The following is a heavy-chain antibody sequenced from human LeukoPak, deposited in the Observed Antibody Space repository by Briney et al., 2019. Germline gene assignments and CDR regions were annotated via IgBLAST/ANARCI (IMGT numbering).Heavy chain of an antibody. J-gene: IGHJ4*02. CDR3: AKVAKYYYGSETYYFFEH. CDR1: GFTFTTYW. D-gene: IGHD3-10*01. Sequence: GGSLRLSCAASGFTFTTYWMTWVRQAPGKGLEWVASINQDGTEIYYVDSVKGRFTISRDNAKNSLYLQMNSLRVEDTAVFYCAKVAKYYYGSETYYFFEHWGQGTPVTASS. CDR2: INQDGTEI. V-gene: IGHV3-7*01.